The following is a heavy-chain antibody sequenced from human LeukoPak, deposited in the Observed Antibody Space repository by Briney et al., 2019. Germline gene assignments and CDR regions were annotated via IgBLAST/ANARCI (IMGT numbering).Heavy chain of an antibody. J-gene: IGHJ4*02. V-gene: IGHV1-69*05. CDR1: GGTFSSYA. CDR2: IIPIFGTA. Sequence: SVKVSCKAAGGTFSSYAISWVRQAPGQGLEWMGRIIPIFGTANYAQKFQGRVTITTDESTSTAYMELSSLRSEDTAVYYCARDRLEDGYSYGSDYWGQGTLVTVSS. CDR3: ARDRLEDGYSYGSDY. D-gene: IGHD5-18*01.